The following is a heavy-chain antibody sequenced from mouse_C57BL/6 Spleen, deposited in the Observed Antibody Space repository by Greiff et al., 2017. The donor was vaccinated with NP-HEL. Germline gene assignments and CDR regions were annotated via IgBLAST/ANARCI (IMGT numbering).Heavy chain of an antibody. V-gene: IGHV3-1*01. CDR3: AREGAHYGSSYWYFDV. CDR1: GYSITSGYD. CDR2: ISYSGST. D-gene: IGHD1-1*01. J-gene: IGHJ1*03. Sequence: EVKLQESGPGMVKPSQSLSLTCTVTGYSITSGYDWHWIRHFPGNKLEWMGYISYSGSTNYNPSLKSRISITHDTSKNHFFLKLNSVTTEDTATYYCAREGAHYGSSYWYFDVWGTGTTVTVSS.